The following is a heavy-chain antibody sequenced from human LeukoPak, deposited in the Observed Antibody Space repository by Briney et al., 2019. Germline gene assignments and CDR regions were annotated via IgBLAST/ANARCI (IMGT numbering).Heavy chain of an antibody. CDR2: ISGSGGTT. Sequence: GGSLRLSCAASGFTFSNYAMSWVRQAPGKGLEWVSAISGSGGTTYYADSVKGQFTISRDNSKNTLYLQMNSLRAEDTAVYYCAKGSKSGPANFDYWGQGTLVTASS. CDR1: GFTFSNYA. J-gene: IGHJ4*02. CDR3: AKGSKSGPANFDY. V-gene: IGHV3-23*01. D-gene: IGHD3-3*01.